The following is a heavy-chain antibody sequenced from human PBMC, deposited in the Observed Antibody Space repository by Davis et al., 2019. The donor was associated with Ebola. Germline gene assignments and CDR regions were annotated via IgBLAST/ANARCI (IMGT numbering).Heavy chain of an antibody. V-gene: IGHV3-21*04. Sequence: GGSLRLSCAASGFTFSSYSMNWVRRAPGKGLEWVSSISSSSSYIYYADSVKGRFTISRDNSKNTLYLQMNSLRAEDTAVYYCARVTDTGMDVWGKGTTVTVSS. J-gene: IGHJ6*04. CDR2: ISSSSSYI. CDR1: GFTFSSYS. CDR3: ARVTDTGMDV.